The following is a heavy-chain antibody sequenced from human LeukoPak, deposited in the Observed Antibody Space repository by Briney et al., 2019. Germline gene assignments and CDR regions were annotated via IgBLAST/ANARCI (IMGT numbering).Heavy chain of an antibody. D-gene: IGHD3-10*01. CDR3: ATGERMVRGDGVDY. Sequence: GGYLSFSSAASGFTDRNNYWSRLRQAQGKGLKGGSVIYSGGSTYYEVSVKGRFTIARDNYKNTLYLQMNSLRAEDTAVYFWATGERMVRGDGVDYWGQGTLVNVSS. CDR2: IYSGGST. J-gene: IGHJ4*02. V-gene: IGHV3-66*01. CDR1: GFTDRNNY.